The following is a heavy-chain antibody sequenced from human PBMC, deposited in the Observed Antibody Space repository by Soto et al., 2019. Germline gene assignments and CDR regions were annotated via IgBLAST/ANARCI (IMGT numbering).Heavy chain of an antibody. CDR2: INHSGST. CDR3: VRSYYYVSGSYYAQYYYYGMDV. Sequence: SETLSLTCAVYGGSFSGYYWSWIRQPPGKGLEWIGEINHSGSTNYNPSLKSRVTISVDTSKNQLSLKLSSVTAADTAVYYCVRSYYYVSGSYYAQYYYYGMDVWGQGTTVTVSS. V-gene: IGHV4-34*01. D-gene: IGHD3-10*01. J-gene: IGHJ6*02. CDR1: GGSFSGYY.